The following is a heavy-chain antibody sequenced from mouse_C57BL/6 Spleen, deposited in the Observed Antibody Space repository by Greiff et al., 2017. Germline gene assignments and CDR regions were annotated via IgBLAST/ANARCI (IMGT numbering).Heavy chain of an antibody. J-gene: IGHJ2*01. V-gene: IGHV1-54*01. Sequence: QVQLQQSGAELVRPGTSVKVSCKASGYAFTNYLIEWVKQRPGQGLEWIGVINPGSGGTNYNEKFKGKATLTADKSSTTAYMQLSSLTSEDSAVYFCARATTVVSFDYWGQGTTLTVSS. CDR3: ARATTVVSFDY. CDR1: GYAFTNYL. CDR2: INPGSGGT. D-gene: IGHD1-1*01.